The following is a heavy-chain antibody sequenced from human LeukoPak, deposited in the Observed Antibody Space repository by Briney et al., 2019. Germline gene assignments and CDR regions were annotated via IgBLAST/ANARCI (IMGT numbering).Heavy chain of an antibody. CDR1: GYSFTSYW. Sequence: GESLKISCKGSGYSFTSYWIGWVRQMPGKGLEWMGIIYPGDSDTRYSPSFQGQVTISADKSISTAYLQWSSLKASDTAMYYCARHGKQPGIAAAVDYWGQGTLVTVSS. CDR3: ARHGKQPGIAAAVDY. CDR2: IYPGDSDT. D-gene: IGHD6-13*01. J-gene: IGHJ4*02. V-gene: IGHV5-51*01.